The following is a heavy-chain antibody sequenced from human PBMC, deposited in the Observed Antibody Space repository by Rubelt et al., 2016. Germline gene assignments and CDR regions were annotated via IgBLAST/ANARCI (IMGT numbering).Heavy chain of an antibody. CDR3: ASDIVAATYVFDY. J-gene: IGHJ4*02. CDR2: ISGSGGST. CDR1: GFTVNSHY. V-gene: IGHV3-48*04. Sequence: EVQLVESGGDLVQPGGSLRLSCAASGFTVNSHYMTWVRQAPGKGLEWVSGISGSGGSTYYADSVKGRFAVSRDNANNSLYLQMNSLRAEDTAMHYCASDIVAATYVFDYWGQGTLVTVSS. D-gene: IGHD1-26*01.